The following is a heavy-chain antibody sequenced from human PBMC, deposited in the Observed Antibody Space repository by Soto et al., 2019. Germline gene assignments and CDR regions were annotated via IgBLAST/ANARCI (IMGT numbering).Heavy chain of an antibody. D-gene: IGHD6-13*01. J-gene: IGHJ4*02. V-gene: IGHV5-51*01. Sequence: KVSCKASGGTFSSYAISWVRQAPGQGLEWMGGIIYPGDSDTRYSPSFQGQVTISADKSISTAYLQWSSLKASDSAMFYCARKDIAGNSVDFWGQGTLVTVSS. CDR3: ARKDIAGNSVDF. CDR1: GGTFSSYA. CDR2: IYPGDSDT.